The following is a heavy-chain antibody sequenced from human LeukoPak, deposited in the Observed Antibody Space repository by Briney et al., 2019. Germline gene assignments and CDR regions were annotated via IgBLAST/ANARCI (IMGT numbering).Heavy chain of an antibody. J-gene: IGHJ5*02. CDR3: ARGVVAARFWFDP. D-gene: IGHD2-15*01. CDR2: IYYSGST. CDR1: SGSISSYY. Sequence: SETLSLTCTVSSGSISSYYWSWIRQPPGKGLEWIGYIYYSGSTNYNPSLKSRVTISVDTSKNQFSLKLSSVTAADTAVYYCARGVVAARFWFDPWGQGTLVTVSS. V-gene: IGHV4-59*01.